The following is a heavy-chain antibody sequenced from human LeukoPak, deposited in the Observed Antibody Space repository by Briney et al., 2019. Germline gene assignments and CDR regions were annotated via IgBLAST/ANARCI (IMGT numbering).Heavy chain of an antibody. CDR3: ARERGGYCSSSTCSKAFDI. CDR2: ISSNGSST. J-gene: IGHJ3*02. D-gene: IGHD2-2*01. V-gene: IGHV3-64*01. CDR1: GFTFSSYG. Sequence: GGSLRLSCIVSGFTFSSYGMHWVRQAPGKGLEYVSRISSNGSSTYYANSVKDRFTVSRDNSKNTLYLQMGSLRAEDKAVYYCARERGGYCSSSTCSKAFDIWGHGTMVTVSS.